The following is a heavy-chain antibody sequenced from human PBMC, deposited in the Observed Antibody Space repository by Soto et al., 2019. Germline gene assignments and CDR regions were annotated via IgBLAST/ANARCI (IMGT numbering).Heavy chain of an antibody. D-gene: IGHD6-13*01. CDR2: ISGSGGST. CDR1: GLTFSSYA. Sequence: PWGSLRLSCAASGLTFSSYAMSWVRQAPGKGLEWVSAISGSGGSTYYADSVKGRFTISRDNSKNTLYLQMNSLRAEDTAVYYCAKDLPPTSSSWYGPAWGLFDYWGQGTLVTVPS. J-gene: IGHJ4*02. V-gene: IGHV3-23*01. CDR3: AKDLPPTSSSWYGPAWGLFDY.